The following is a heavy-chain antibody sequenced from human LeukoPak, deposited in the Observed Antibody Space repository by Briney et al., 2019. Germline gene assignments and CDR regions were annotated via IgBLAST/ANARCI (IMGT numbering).Heavy chain of an antibody. CDR2: INPTSGDT. CDR3: ARLITVDPFDI. CDR1: GYTFTGHY. V-gene: IGHV1-2*02. J-gene: IGHJ3*02. Sequence: ASVKVSCKASGYTFTGHYIHWVRQAPGQGLEWMGWINPTSGDTYSAQKFQGRVTMTTDTSISTAYMELSRLRSDDTAVYYCARLITVDPFDIWGQGTMVTVSS. D-gene: IGHD1-14*01.